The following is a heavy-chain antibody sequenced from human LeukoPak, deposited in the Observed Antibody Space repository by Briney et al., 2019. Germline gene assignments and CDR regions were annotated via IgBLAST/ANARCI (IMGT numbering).Heavy chain of an antibody. CDR2: ISGSGGST. Sequence: GGSLRLSCAASGFTFSSYAMSWVRQAPGKGLEWVSAISGSGGSTYYADSVKGRFTISRDNSKNTLYLQMSSLRAEDTAVYYCAKPLCSSTSCYKLDAFDIWGQGTMVTVSS. CDR3: AKPLCSSTSCYKLDAFDI. CDR1: GFTFSSYA. D-gene: IGHD2-2*02. V-gene: IGHV3-23*01. J-gene: IGHJ3*02.